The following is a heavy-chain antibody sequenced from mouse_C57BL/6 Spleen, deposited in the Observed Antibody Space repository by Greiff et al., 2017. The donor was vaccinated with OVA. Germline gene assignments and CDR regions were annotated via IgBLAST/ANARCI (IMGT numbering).Heavy chain of an antibody. J-gene: IGHJ2*01. CDR2: ISDGGSYT. D-gene: IGHD2-1*01. CDR3: ARGGGNYYFGY. V-gene: IGHV5-4*01. Sequence: EVQVVESGGGLVKPGGSLKLSCAASGFTFSSYAMSWVRQTPEKRLEWVATISDGGSYTYYPDNVKGRFTISRDNAKNNLYLQMSHLKSEDTAMYYCARGGGNYYFGYWGQGTTLTVSS. CDR1: GFTFSSYA.